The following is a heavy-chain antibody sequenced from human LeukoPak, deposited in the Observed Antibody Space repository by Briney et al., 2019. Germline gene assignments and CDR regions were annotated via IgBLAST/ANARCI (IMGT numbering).Heavy chain of an antibody. CDR1: GFTFSSYA. D-gene: IGHD3-10*01. CDR3: ARVSDGSGSSYWFDP. J-gene: IGHJ5*02. CDR2: ISYDGSNK. V-gene: IGHV3-30*04. Sequence: GGSLRLSCAASGFTFSSYAMHWVRQAPGKGLEWVAVISYDGSNKYYADSVKGRFTISRDNSKNTLYLQMNSLRAEDTAVYYCARVSDGSGSSYWFDPWGQGTLVTVSS.